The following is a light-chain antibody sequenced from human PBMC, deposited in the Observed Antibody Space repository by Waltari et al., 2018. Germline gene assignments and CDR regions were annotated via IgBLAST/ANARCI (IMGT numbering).Light chain of an antibody. CDR1: QTVLYSSSNKNY. CDR2: WAS. CDR3: QQYFITPGT. Sequence: DIVMTQSPDSLAVSLGERATINCKSSQTVLYSSSNKNYLSWYQQKPGQPPKLLIYWASTRECGVPDRFSGSGSGTDFTLTISSLQAEDVAVYYCQQYFITPGTFGQGTKLEIK. J-gene: IGKJ2*02. V-gene: IGKV4-1*01.